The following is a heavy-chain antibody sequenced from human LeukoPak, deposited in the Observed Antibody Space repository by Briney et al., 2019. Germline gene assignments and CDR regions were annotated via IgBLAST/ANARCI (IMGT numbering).Heavy chain of an antibody. CDR2: ISGTTT. CDR3: AKDYNNDFWSGYSYFDY. CDR1: GFTFSNYA. V-gene: IGHV3-23*01. J-gene: IGHJ4*02. D-gene: IGHD3-3*01. Sequence: GGSLRLSCAASGFTFSNYAMSWVRQAPGKGLEWVSGISGTTTYYADSVKGRFTISRDNSKNTLYLQMNSLRAEDTAVYYCAKDYNNDFWSGYSYFDYWGQGTLVTVSS.